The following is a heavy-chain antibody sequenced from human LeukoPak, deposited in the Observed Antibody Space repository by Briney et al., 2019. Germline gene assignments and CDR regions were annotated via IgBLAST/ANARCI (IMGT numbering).Heavy chain of an antibody. V-gene: IGHV1-69*05. CDR3: ASWETISRVGSDAFDI. D-gene: IGHD3-3*01. J-gene: IGHJ3*02. CDR2: IIPIFGTA. Sequence: ASVKVSCKASGGTFSSYAISWVRQAPGQGLEWMGGIIPIFGTANYAQKFQGRVTITTDESTSTAYMELSSLRSEDTAVYYCASWETISRVGSDAFDIWGQGTMVTVSS. CDR1: GGTFSSYA.